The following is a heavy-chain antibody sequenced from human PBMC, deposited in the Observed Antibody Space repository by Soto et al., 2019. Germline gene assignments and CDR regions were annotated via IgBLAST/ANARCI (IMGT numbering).Heavy chain of an antibody. CDR2: ISGSGGST. Sequence: GGSLRLSCAASGFTLSDYGMSWVRQAPGKGLEWVSSISGSGGSTYYADSVKGRFTISRDNSRNTLSLQMNSLRADDTAIYYCARGTFGPDYWGQGTLVTVSS. J-gene: IGHJ4*02. V-gene: IGHV3-23*01. CDR1: GFTLSDYG. D-gene: IGHD3-10*01. CDR3: ARGTFGPDY.